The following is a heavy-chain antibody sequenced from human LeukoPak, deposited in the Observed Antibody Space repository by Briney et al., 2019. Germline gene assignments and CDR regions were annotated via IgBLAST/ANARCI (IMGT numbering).Heavy chain of an antibody. J-gene: IGHJ4*02. V-gene: IGHV5-51*01. D-gene: IGHD5-18*01. CDR2: IYPRDSDT. CDR1: GYSFTSYW. CDR3: ARVGGDTAIEFKY. Sequence: GESLKISCTGSGYSFTSYWIGWVRQMPGKGLEWMGIIYPRDSDTRYSPSFQGQVTISADKSISTAYLQWSSLKASDTAIYYCARVGGDTAIEFKYWGQGTLVTVSS.